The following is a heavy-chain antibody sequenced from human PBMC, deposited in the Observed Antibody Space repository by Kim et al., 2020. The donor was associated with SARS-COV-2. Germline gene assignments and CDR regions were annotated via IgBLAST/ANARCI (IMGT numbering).Heavy chain of an antibody. V-gene: IGHV3-23*01. Sequence: GGSLRLSCAASGFTFNNYAVTWVRQAPGKGLQWVSAISFSGGSTYYAESVKGRFTISRDNSKNTLYLQMNSLRAEDTAIYYCAKDGSWQPAGWFDPWGQGTLVTVSS. CDR1: GFTFNNYA. CDR2: ISFSGGST. CDR3: AKDGSWQPAGWFDP. J-gene: IGHJ5*02. D-gene: IGHD3-10*01.